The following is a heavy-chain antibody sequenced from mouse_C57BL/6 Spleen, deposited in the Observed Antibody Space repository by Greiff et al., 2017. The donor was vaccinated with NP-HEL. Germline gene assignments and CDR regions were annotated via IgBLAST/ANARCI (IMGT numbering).Heavy chain of an antibody. V-gene: IGHV14-4*01. CDR1: GFNIKDDY. Sequence: EVQLQQSGAELVRPGASVKLSCTASGFNIKDDYMHWVKQRPEQGLEWIGWIDPENGDTEYASKFQGKATITADTSSNTAYLQLSSLTSEDTAVYYCTVTTVVSDWGQGTLVTVSA. D-gene: IGHD1-1*01. J-gene: IGHJ3*01. CDR2: IDPENGDT. CDR3: TVTTVVSD.